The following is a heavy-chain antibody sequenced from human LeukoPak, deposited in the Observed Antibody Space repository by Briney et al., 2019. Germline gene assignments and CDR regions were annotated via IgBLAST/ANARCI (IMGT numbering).Heavy chain of an antibody. Sequence: SETLSLTCTVSGGSISTRSYYWGWIRQPPGKGLEWIGIISNSGSTHYNPSLKSRLTISVDTSKNQFSLKLTSVTAADTAVYYCARDPNYYGPGNWGQGTVVTVSS. CDR1: GGSISTRSYY. V-gene: IGHV4-39*07. CDR2: ISNSGST. J-gene: IGHJ4*02. D-gene: IGHD3-10*01. CDR3: ARDPNYYGPGN.